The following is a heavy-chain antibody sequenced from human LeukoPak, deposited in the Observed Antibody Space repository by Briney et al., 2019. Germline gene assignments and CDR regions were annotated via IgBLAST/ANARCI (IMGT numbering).Heavy chain of an antibody. CDR1: GFTFSNNE. CDR2: ISSSGRNI. CDR3: ARDLVQLWSKDY. J-gene: IGHJ4*02. D-gene: IGHD5-18*01. V-gene: IGHV3-48*03. Sequence: GGSLRLSCAASGFTFSNNELNWVRQAPGKGLEWVSYISSSGRNIYYADSVNGRFTISRDNAKNSLYLQMNSLRAEDTAGYYCARDLVQLWSKDYGGQGTLVTVSS.